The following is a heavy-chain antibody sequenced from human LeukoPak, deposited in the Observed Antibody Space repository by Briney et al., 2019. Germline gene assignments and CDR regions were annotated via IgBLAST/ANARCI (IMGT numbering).Heavy chain of an antibody. CDR2: INPTSGGT. V-gene: IGHV1-2*02. D-gene: IGHD2-21*01. CDR1: GYTFTDYY. CDR3: ARGHSGDGYHFDY. J-gene: IGHJ4*02. Sequence: ASVTVSCAASGYTFTDYYVNWVRQAPGQGLEWVGWINPTSGGTSYAQKFQGRVTLTRDTSINTAYMDLSSLRYDDTAIYYCARGHSGDGYHFDYWGQGTLVAVSS.